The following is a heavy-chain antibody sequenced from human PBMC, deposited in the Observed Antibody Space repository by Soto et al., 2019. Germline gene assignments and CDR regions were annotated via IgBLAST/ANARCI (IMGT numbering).Heavy chain of an antibody. V-gene: IGHV4-59*12. J-gene: IGHJ4*02. CDR1: GGSISSYY. CDR3: ASTYYDFWSGYYKAFDY. D-gene: IGHD3-3*01. Sequence: PSETLSLTCTVSGGSISSYYWSWIRQPPGKGLEWIGYIYYSGSTNYNPSLKSRVTISVDTSKNQFSLKLSSVTAADTAVYYCASTYYDFWSGYYKAFDYWGQGTLVTVSS. CDR2: IYYSGST.